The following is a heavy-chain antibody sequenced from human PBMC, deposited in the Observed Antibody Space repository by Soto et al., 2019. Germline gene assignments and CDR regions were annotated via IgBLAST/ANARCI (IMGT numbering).Heavy chain of an antibody. V-gene: IGHV3-21*01. J-gene: IGHJ4*02. D-gene: IGHD1-20*01. Sequence: GGSLRLSFAVSGFPLEKYGMNWVRQAPGKGLEWVSSISFSGDYIYYADSVKGRFTISRDNARNSLYLQMNGLGVDDTALYCCARAPYNWNHEYWGQGTQVTVSS. CDR2: ISFSGDYI. CDR1: GFPLEKYG. CDR3: ARAPYNWNHEY.